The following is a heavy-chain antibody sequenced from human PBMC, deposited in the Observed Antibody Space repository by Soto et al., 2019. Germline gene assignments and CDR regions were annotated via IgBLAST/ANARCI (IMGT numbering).Heavy chain of an antibody. CDR2: ISAYNGNT. D-gene: IGHD3-22*01. J-gene: IGHJ6*02. CDR1: GYTFLHYG. Sequence: ASVKVSCKASGYTFLHYGISWVRQAPGQGLEWMGWISAYNGNTNYAQKLQGRVTMTTDTSTSTAYMELRSLRSDDTAVYYCARGGRHDSSGYYLPFSGMDVWGQGTTVTVSS. V-gene: IGHV1-18*01. CDR3: ARGGRHDSSGYYLPFSGMDV.